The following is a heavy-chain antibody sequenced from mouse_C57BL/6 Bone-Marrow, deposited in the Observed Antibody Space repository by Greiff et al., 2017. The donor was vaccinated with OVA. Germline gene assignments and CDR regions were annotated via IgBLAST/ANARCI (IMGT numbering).Heavy chain of an antibody. CDR3: ARRDLLLRSRYFEV. CDR1: GYTFTSYW. D-gene: IGHD1-1*01. V-gene: IGHV1-61*01. CDR2: IYPSDSED. Sequence: VQLQQPGAELVRPGSSVKLSCKASGYTFTSYWMDCVKQRPGQGLEWICNIYPSDSEDHYNQKFKDKATLPVDKSSSTAYMQLSSLTSEDSAVYYCARRDLLLRSRYFEVWGTGTTVTVSS. J-gene: IGHJ1*03.